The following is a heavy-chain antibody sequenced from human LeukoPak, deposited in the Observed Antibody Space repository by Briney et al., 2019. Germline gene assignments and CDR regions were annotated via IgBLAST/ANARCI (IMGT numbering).Heavy chain of an antibody. D-gene: IGHD2-15*01. Sequence: GGSLRLSCAASGFTFSNAWMSWVRQAPGKGLEWAGRIKSKTDGGTTDYAAPVKGRFTISRDDSKNTLYLQMNSLKTEDTAVYYCTTDRGYCSGGSCYYGAFDYWGQGTLVTVSS. CDR2: IKSKTDGGTT. CDR1: GFTFSNAW. V-gene: IGHV3-15*01. CDR3: TTDRGYCSGGSCYYGAFDY. J-gene: IGHJ4*02.